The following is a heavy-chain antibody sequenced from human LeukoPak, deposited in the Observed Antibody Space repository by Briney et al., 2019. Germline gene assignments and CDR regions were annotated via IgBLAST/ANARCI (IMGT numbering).Heavy chain of an antibody. CDR1: GGSISIGGYY. Sequence: PSETLSLTCTVSGGSISIGGYYWSWIRQHPGKGLEWIGYIYYSGSTYYNPSLKSRVTISVDTSKNQFSLKLSSVTAADTAVYYCARDTTLNDYGDYVFDYWGQGTLVTVSS. CDR2: IYYSGST. V-gene: IGHV4-31*03. CDR3: ARDTTLNDYGDYVFDY. J-gene: IGHJ4*02. D-gene: IGHD4-17*01.